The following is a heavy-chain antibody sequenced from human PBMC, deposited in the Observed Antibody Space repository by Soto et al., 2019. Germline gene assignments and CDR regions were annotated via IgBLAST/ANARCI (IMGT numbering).Heavy chain of an antibody. CDR2: IYSGGST. J-gene: IGHJ4*02. D-gene: IGHD4-17*01. CDR1: GLTVSSNY. CDR3: ARGFNRLDY. Sequence: EVQLVESGGDLIQPGGSLRLSCAASGLTVSSNYMTWVRQAPGKGLEWVSVIYSGGSTYYADSVKGRFTISRDNSKNTLHLQMNSLRAEDTAVYYCARGFNRLDYWGQGTLVTVSS. V-gene: IGHV3-53*01.